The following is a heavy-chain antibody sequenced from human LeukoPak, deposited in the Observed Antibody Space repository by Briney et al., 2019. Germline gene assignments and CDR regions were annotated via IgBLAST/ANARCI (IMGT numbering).Heavy chain of an antibody. V-gene: IGHV1-8*01. J-gene: IGHJ4*02. D-gene: IGHD3-9*01. CDR2: MNPNSGNT. CDR1: GYTFTSYD. Sequence: ASVEVSCKASGYTFTSYDINWVRQATGQGLEWMGWMNPNSGNTGYAQKFQGRVTMTRNTSISTAYMELSSLRSEDTAVYYCARARYYDILTGLYYFDYWGQGTLVTVSS. CDR3: ARARYYDILTGLYYFDY.